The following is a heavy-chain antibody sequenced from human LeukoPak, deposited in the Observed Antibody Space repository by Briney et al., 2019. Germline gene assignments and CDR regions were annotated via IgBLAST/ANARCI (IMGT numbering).Heavy chain of an antibody. CDR3: ARPWYNWNDGPLDP. D-gene: IGHD1-1*01. CDR2: ISAYNGNT. J-gene: IGHJ5*02. CDR1: GYTFTSYG. Sequence: ASVKVSCKASGYTFTSYGISWVRQAPGQGLELMGWISAYNGNTNYAQKLQGRVTMTTDTSTSTAYMEVRTLRSDETAVYYCARPWYNWNDGPLDPWGQGTLVTVSS. V-gene: IGHV1-18*01.